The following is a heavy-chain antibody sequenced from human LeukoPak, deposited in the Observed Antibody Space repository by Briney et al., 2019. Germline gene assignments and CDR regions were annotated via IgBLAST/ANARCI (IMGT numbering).Heavy chain of an antibody. V-gene: IGHV4-61*08. Sequence: SETLSLTCTVSRGSISSAGYYWTWIRQHPGKGLEWIGYIYYSGSTNYNPALKSRVTISLDTSKNQFSLKLNSVTAADTAVYYCARRVTGRGTYYFDYWGQGTLVTVSS. CDR1: RGSISSAGYY. CDR3: ARRVTGRGTYYFDY. D-gene: IGHD3-16*01. CDR2: IYYSGST. J-gene: IGHJ4*02.